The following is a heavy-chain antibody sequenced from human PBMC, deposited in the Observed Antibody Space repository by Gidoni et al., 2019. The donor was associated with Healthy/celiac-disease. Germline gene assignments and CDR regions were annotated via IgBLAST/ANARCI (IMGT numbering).Heavy chain of an antibody. CDR1: GVPFSSYA. Sequence: EVQLLESGGGLVQHGGSLRLSWEASGVPFSSYAMSWVRQVPGKGLELVSAISGSGGSTYYADSVKGRFTISRDNSKNTLYLQMNSLRAEDTAVYYCAKDWGEWELLSYFDYWGQGTLVTVSS. CDR3: AKDWGEWELLSYFDY. CDR2: ISGSGGST. J-gene: IGHJ4*02. V-gene: IGHV3-23*01. D-gene: IGHD1-26*01.